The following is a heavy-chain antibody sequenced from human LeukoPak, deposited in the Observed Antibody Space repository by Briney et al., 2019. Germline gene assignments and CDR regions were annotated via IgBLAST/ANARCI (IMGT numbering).Heavy chain of an antibody. CDR1: GFTFNDYY. CDR2: INIGGTNT. CDR3: ATDGAGFDT. J-gene: IGHJ5*02. Sequence: PGGSLRLSCAASGFTFNDYYMSWIRQAPGNGLEWLSYINIGGTNTHYADSVKGRFTISRDNAKKSLYLEMNILRAEDTAVYYCATDGAGFDTWGQGVLVTVSS. V-gene: IGHV3-11*01.